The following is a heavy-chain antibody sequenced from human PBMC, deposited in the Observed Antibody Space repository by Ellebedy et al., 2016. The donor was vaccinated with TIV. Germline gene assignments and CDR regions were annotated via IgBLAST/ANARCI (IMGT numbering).Heavy chain of an antibody. J-gene: IGHJ4*02. D-gene: IGHD2-2*01. Sequence: PGGSLRLSCAASGFTFSTYSMTWVRQAPGKGLEWVSAISESAAHTHYADSVKGRFTVSRDNSKNTLYLQMNRLRAEDTAVYYCGNKMPGDTRPDFDNWGQGTLVTVSS. CDR3: GNKMPGDTRPDFDN. CDR2: ISESAAHT. CDR1: GFTFSTYS. V-gene: IGHV3-23*01.